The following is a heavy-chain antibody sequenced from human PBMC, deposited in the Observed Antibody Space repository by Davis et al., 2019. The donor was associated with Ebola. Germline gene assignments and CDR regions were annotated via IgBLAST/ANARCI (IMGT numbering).Heavy chain of an antibody. CDR1: GGSISSSSYY. D-gene: IGHD4-11*01. J-gene: IGHJ6*02. V-gene: IGHV4-39*07. CDR2: IYYSGST. Sequence: PSETLSLTCTVPGGSISSSSYYWGWIRQPPGKGLEWIGSIYYSGSTYYNPSLKSRVTISVDTSKNQFSLKLSSVTAADTAVYYCARVNSNYKYGMDVWGQGTTVTVSS. CDR3: ARVNSNYKYGMDV.